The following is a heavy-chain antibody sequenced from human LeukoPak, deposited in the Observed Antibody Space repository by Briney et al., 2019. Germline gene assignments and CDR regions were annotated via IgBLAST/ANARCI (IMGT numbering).Heavy chain of an antibody. D-gene: IGHD4-23*01. V-gene: IGHV4-59*06. CDR2: IYYSGST. J-gene: IGHJ4*02. CDR3: ARAPATVVEFDH. CDR1: GDSISSYY. Sequence: SETLSLTCTVFGDSISSYYWSWIRQSAGKGLEWIGYIYYSGSTYYNPSLKSRVTISVDTSKNQFSLKLNSVTAADTAVYYCARAPATVVEFDHWGQGTLVTVSS.